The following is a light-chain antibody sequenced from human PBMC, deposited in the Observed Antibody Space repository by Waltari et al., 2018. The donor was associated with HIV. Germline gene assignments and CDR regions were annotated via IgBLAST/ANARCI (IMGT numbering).Light chain of an antibody. J-gene: IGLJ2*01. Sequence: QSALTQPASVSGSPAQSIPISCPGTRSDIGNYNLVPWYQQHPGTAPKLIIYEGIKRPSGVSNRISGSKSANTASLTISGLQAEDEADYFCSSYGGSSNWLFGGGTKLTVL. V-gene: IGLV2-23*01. CDR3: SSYGGSSNWL. CDR2: EGI. CDR1: RSDIGNYNL.